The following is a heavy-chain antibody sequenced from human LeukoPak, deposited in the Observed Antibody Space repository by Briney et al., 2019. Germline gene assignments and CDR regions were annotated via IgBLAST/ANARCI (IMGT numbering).Heavy chain of an antibody. V-gene: IGHV3-53*01. CDR3: ARVDTAMVALYYYYGMDV. CDR1: GFTVSSNY. CDR2: IYSGGST. Sequence: GGSLRLSCAASGFTVSSNYMSWVRQAPGKGLEWVAVIYSGGSTYYADSVKGRFTISRDNSKNTLYLQMNSLRAEDTAVYYCARVDTAMVALYYYYGMDVWGQGTTVTVSS. J-gene: IGHJ6*02. D-gene: IGHD5-18*01.